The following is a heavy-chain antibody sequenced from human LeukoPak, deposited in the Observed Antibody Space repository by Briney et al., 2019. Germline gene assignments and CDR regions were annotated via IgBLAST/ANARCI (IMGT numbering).Heavy chain of an antibody. D-gene: IGHD3-22*01. CDR3: ARTYSSGYYYDY. CDR2: INHSGST. V-gene: IGHV4-34*01. J-gene: IGHJ4*02. CDR1: GGCFSGYY. Sequence: SETLSLTCAVYGGCFSGYYWSWIRQPPGKGLEWIGEINHSGSTNYNPSLKSRVTISVDTSKNQFSLKLSSVTAADTAVYYCARTYSSGYYYDYWGQGTLVTVSS.